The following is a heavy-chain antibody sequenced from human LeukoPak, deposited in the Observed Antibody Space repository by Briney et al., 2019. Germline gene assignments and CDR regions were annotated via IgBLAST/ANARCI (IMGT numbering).Heavy chain of an antibody. CDR1: GGSINNYY. CDR2: VDHTGST. V-gene: IGHV4-59*01. J-gene: IGHJ6*03. CDR3: ARGRVSSSTWYSTYYYYFYMDV. Sequence: SETLSLTCAVSGGSINNYYWSWIRQPPGKGLEWIGYVDHTGSTNFNPSLNGRVSISRDTTKNLFSLRLRSVTAADTAVYFCARGRVSSSTWYSTYYYYFYMDVWGKGTTVTVSS. D-gene: IGHD1-1*01.